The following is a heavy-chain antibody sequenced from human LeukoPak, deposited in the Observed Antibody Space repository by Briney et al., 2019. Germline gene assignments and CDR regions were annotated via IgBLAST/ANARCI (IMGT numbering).Heavy chain of an antibody. D-gene: IGHD5-12*01. V-gene: IGHV3-30*18. Sequence: SGRSLRLSCAASGFTFSSYGMHWVRQAPGKGLEWVAVISYDGSNKYYADSVKGRFTISGDNSKNTLYLQMNSLRAEDTAVYYCAKEESGYDSRYYGMDVWGQGTTVTVSS. CDR1: GFTFSSYG. CDR3: AKEESGYDSRYYGMDV. CDR2: ISYDGSNK. J-gene: IGHJ6*02.